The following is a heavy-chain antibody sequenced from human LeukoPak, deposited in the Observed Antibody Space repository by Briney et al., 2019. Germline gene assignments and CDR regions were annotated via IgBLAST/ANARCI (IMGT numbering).Heavy chain of an antibody. CDR3: ARVGNCGGACYLNWFDP. V-gene: IGHV6-1*01. Sequence: SQTLSLTCAISGDSFSSNSAAWNCIRQSPSRGLEWLGRTYYRSKCNNDYAVSVKSRITINPATSKNQFSLKLNSVTPEDTAVYYCARVGNCGGACYLNWFDPWGQGTLVTVSS. J-gene: IGHJ5*02. CDR2: TYYRSKCNN. D-gene: IGHD2-21*02. CDR1: GDSFSSNSAA.